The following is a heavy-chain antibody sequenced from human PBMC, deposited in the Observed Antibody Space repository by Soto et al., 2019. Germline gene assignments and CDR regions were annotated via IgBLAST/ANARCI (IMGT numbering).Heavy chain of an antibody. V-gene: IGHV3-33*01. CDR2: IWYDGNPK. D-gene: IGHD3-22*01. CDR3: ARDYHYDSSGCLDL. CDR1: GFTFTSHG. J-gene: IGHJ3*01. Sequence: QVQLVESVGGVVQPGNSLRVSCAASGFTFTSHGMHWVRQTPGKGLEWLAVIWYDGNPKYYADSVKGRFTISRDNSKNTLYLQMNSLRADDTAVYYCARDYHYDSSGCLDLWGQGIMVTVTS.